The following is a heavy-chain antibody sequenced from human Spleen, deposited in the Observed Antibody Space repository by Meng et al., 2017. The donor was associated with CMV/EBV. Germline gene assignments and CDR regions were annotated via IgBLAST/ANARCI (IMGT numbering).Heavy chain of an antibody. CDR2: ISGSGRST. V-gene: IGHV3-23*01. CDR1: GFTFRSFA. D-gene: IGHD2-15*01. CDR3: AKANVGGSDDFYYYGMDV. Sequence: GESLKISCVASGFTFRSFAMRWVRQAPGKGLEWVSTISGSGRSTYYADSVKGRFTISRDNSESTLYLQMNSLRGEDTAVYYCAKANVGGSDDFYYYGMDVWGQGTTVTVSS. J-gene: IGHJ6*02.